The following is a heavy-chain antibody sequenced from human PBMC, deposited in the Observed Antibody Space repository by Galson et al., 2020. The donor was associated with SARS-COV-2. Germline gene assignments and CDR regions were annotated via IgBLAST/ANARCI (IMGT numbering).Heavy chain of an antibody. CDR1: GFTFSSYS. CDR3: ARAPLASGWELLAEYFQH. V-gene: IGHV3-21*01. CDR2: ISSSSSYI. D-gene: IGHD1-26*01. J-gene: IGHJ1*01. Sequence: LSLTCAASGFTFSSYSMNWVRQAPGKGLEWVSSISSSSSYIYYADSVKGRFTISRDNAKNSLYLQMNSLRAEDTAVYYCARAPLASGWELLAEYFQHWGQGTLVTVSS.